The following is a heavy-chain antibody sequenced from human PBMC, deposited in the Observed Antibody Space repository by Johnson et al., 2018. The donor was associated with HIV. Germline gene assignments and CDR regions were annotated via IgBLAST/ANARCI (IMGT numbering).Heavy chain of an antibody. Sequence: EVQLVESGGGLVQPGGSLRLSCAASGFIFGMFSMRWVRQAPGRGLERVANIKQDGSEKYYGDPVKGRLPISRDNSKNTLYLQMNSLRVEDTAVYYCARDGTTGPSGDAYDIWGQGTMVTVSS. V-gene: IGHV3-7*01. CDR3: ARDGTTGPSGDAYDI. CDR1: GFIFGMFS. D-gene: IGHD4-17*01. J-gene: IGHJ3*02. CDR2: IKQDGSEK.